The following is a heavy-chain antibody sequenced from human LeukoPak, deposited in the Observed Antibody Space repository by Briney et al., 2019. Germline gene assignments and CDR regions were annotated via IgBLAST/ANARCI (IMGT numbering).Heavy chain of an antibody. CDR3: ARDCSGGSCYGAFDI. V-gene: IGHV4-30-4*01. Sequence: SETLSLTRTVSGASIRSGDYYWSWIRQPPGKGLEWIGYIYDSGSTYYNPSLKSRITISVDTSENRFSLKPSSVTATDTAVYYCARDCSGGSCYGAFDIWGQGTMVTVSS. D-gene: IGHD2-15*01. J-gene: IGHJ3*02. CDR2: IYDSGST. CDR1: GASIRSGDYY.